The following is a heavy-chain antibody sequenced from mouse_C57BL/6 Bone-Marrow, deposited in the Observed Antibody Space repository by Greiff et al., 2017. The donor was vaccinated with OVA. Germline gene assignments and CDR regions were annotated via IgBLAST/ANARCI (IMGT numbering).Heavy chain of an antibody. CDR3: ARLGPPWFAY. J-gene: IGHJ3*01. CDR2: IYPRSGNT. V-gene: IGHV1-81*01. D-gene: IGHD4-1*01. Sequence: QVQLQQSGAELARPGASVTLSCKASGYTFTSYGISWVKQRTGQGLEWIGEIYPRSGNTYYNEKFKGKATLTADKSSSTAYMELRSLTSEDSAVYFGARLGPPWFAYWGQGTLVTVSA. CDR1: GYTFTSYG.